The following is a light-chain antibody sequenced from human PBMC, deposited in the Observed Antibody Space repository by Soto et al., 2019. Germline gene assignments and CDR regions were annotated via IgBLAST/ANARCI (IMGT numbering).Light chain of an antibody. Sequence: IQLLQTPSTLSGSVGDRVTLPCRASQTISSWLAWYQQKPGKAPKLLIYKASTLKSGVPSRFSGSGSGTEFTLTISSLQPEDFGTYHCQQSYSIPLTFGQGTKVDIK. CDR3: QQSYSIPLT. CDR1: QTISSW. CDR2: KAS. J-gene: IGKJ1*01. V-gene: IGKV1-5*03.